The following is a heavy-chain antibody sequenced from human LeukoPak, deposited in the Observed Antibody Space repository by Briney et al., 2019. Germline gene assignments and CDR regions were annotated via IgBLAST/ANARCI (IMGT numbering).Heavy chain of an antibody. Sequence: GGSLRLSCAASGFTFSSYWMHWVRQAPGKGLVWVSRINSDGSSRSYADSVKGRFTISRDNAKNMLYLQMNSLRAEDTAVYYCARDWQGGSRNYHYYYMDVWGKGTTVTVTS. CDR2: INSDGSSR. V-gene: IGHV3-74*01. CDR3: ARDWQGGSRNYHYYYMDV. CDR1: GFTFSSYW. J-gene: IGHJ6*03. D-gene: IGHD1-14*01.